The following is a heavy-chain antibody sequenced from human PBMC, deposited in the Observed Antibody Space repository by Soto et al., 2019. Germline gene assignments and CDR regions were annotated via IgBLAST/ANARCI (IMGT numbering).Heavy chain of an antibody. CDR3: ARGDYGTGGYPFLYFDY. V-gene: IGHV1-2*02. CDR1: RSSFNGHY. D-gene: IGHD2-8*02. J-gene: IGHJ4*02. Sequence: ASVNVSFMSSRSSFNGHYIHWGRQAPGQGLECMGWINPDSGATNYAQNFQGRVTLTSDTSISTASMDLTSLTSDDTAVYYCARGDYGTGGYPFLYFDYWGQGTLVTVSS. CDR2: INPDSGAT.